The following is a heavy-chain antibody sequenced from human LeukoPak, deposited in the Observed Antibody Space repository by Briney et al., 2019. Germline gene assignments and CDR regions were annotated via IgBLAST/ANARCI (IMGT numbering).Heavy chain of an antibody. CDR3: ARDRGRDRGHVKYYYYYYGMDV. CDR1: GGSISSYY. J-gene: IGHJ6*02. V-gene: IGHV4-4*07. D-gene: IGHD3-10*01. CDR2: IYTSGST. Sequence: SETLSLTCTVSGGSISSYYWSWIRQPAGKGLEWIGRIYTSGSTNYNPSLKSRVTMSVDTSKNQFSLKLSSVTAADTAVYYCARDRGRDRGHVKYYYYYYGMDVWGQGTTVTVSS.